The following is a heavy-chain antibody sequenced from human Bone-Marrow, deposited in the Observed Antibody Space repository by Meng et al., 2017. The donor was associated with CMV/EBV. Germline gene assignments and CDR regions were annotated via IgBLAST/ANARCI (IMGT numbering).Heavy chain of an antibody. V-gene: IGHV3-66*01. Sequence: EGELVESGGTLVQSVGSLRLSCTASGFSVTNKYMSWVRQAPGKGLEWICIIYRGDNTYYTDSVKGRFTVSRDNSKNIMYLQMSWLRVDDTAVYYCTGDSVLNPNLDYWGQGTLVTVSS. CDR3: TGDSVLNPNLDY. J-gene: IGHJ4*02. D-gene: IGHD1-14*01. CDR1: GFSVTNKY. CDR2: IYRGDNT.